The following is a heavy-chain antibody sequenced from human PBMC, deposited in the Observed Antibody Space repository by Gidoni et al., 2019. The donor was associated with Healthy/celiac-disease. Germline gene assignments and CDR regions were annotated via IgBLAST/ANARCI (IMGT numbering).Heavy chain of an antibody. D-gene: IGHD3-10*01. V-gene: IGHV1-69*04. J-gene: IGHJ6*02. Sequence: QVQLVQSGAEVKKPGSSVTVSCKASGGTFSSYAISWVRQAPGQGLEWMGRIIPILGIANYAQKFQGRVTITADKSTSTAYMELSSLRSEDTAVYYCARGAGYYGSGSYYYYGMDVWGQGTTVTVSS. CDR2: IIPILGIA. CDR1: GGTFSSYA. CDR3: ARGAGYYGSGSYYYYGMDV.